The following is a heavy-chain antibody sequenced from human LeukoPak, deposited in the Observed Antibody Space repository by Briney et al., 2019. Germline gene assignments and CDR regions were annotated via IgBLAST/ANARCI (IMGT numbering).Heavy chain of an antibody. D-gene: IGHD1-14*01. Sequence: PSETLSLTCTVSGGSISSSTYYWGWIRQPPGKGLEWIGEINHSGSTYYNPSLKSRVTISVDTSKTQFSLKLSSVTAADTAVYYCARTWKPVPFDYWGQGTLVTVSS. CDR1: GGSISSSTYY. V-gene: IGHV4-39*01. CDR2: INHSGST. J-gene: IGHJ4*02. CDR3: ARTWKPVPFDY.